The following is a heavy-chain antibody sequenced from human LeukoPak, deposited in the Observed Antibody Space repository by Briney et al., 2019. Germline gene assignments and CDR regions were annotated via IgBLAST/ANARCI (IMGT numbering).Heavy chain of an antibody. CDR2: FSSGGNT. D-gene: IGHD6-13*01. J-gene: IGHJ4*02. CDR3: ARGAYSSRIDY. CDR1: GFTFTSSY. Sequence: GGSLRLSCAASGFTFTSSYMSWVRQAPGKGLEGVSVFSSGGNTYYTDCVTGRCTISRDNSKNTRYLKMNSIGTEGTAVYYWARGAYSSRIDYWGQGTLVTVSS. V-gene: IGHV3-53*01.